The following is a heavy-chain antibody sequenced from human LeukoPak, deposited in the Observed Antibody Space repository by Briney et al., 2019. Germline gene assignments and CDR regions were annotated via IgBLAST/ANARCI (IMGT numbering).Heavy chain of an antibody. D-gene: IGHD5-18*01. J-gene: IGHJ4*02. CDR1: GFTFSSYG. V-gene: IGHV3-30*18. Sequence: PGGSLRLSCAASGFTFSSYGMHWVRQAPGKGLEWVAVISYDGSNKYYADSVKGRFTISRDNSKNTLYLQMNSLRAEDTAVYYCAKDRARANTAMFDYWGQGTLVTVSS. CDR3: AKDRARANTAMFDY. CDR2: ISYDGSNK.